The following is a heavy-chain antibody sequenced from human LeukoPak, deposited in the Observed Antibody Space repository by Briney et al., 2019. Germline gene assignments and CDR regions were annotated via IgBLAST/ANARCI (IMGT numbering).Heavy chain of an antibody. CDR1: GFTFSSYE. V-gene: IGHV3-48*03. CDR3: ARDLSSMVRGVDGFDY. Sequence: GGSLRLSCTASGFTFSSYEMNWVLQAPGKGLEWVSYISNSGSIRKYADSVKGRFTISRDNAKNSLYLQMNSLRAEDTAVYYCARDLSSMVRGVDGFDYWGQGTLVTVSS. D-gene: IGHD3-10*01. CDR2: ISNSGSIR. J-gene: IGHJ4*02.